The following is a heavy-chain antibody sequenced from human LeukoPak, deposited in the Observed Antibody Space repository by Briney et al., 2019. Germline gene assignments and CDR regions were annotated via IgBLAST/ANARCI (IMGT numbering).Heavy chain of an antibody. CDR1: GDSFSSYA. D-gene: IGHD6-6*01. Sequence: GASVKVSCKASGDSFSSYAISWVRQAPGQGLEWMGRIVAMDDIANYAQKFQGRVTITADESTSTAYMELSSLRSEDTAVYYCAGNNIAARKWDYWGQGTLVTVSS. V-gene: IGHV1-69*04. J-gene: IGHJ4*02. CDR2: IVAMDDIA. CDR3: AGNNIAARKWDY.